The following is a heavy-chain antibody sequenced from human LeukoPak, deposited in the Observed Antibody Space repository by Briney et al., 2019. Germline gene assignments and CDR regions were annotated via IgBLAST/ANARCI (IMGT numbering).Heavy chain of an antibody. CDR1: GGSISSGDYY. Sequence: PSQTLSLTCTVSGGSISSGDYYWSWIRQHPGKGLECIGYISHSGSTYYNPSLKSRVTISVDTSKNQFSLKLSSVTAADTAVYYCAREGPYGDADYWGQGTLVTVSS. D-gene: IGHD4-17*01. CDR3: AREGPYGDADY. V-gene: IGHV4-31*03. J-gene: IGHJ4*02. CDR2: ISHSGST.